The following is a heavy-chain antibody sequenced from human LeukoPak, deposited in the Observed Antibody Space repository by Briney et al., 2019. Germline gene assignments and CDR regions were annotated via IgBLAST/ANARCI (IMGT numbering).Heavy chain of an antibody. V-gene: IGHV3-48*02. CDR1: GFTFSSYS. CDR3: VRGVIIRLRHFDY. D-gene: IGHD3-10*01. CDR2: ISSSSSTI. J-gene: IGHJ4*02. Sequence: GGSLRLSCAASGFTFSSYSMNWVRQAPGKGLEWVSYISSSSSTIYYADSVKGRFTISRDNAKNSLYLQMNSLRDEGTAVYYCVRGVIIRLRHFDYWGQGTLVTVSS.